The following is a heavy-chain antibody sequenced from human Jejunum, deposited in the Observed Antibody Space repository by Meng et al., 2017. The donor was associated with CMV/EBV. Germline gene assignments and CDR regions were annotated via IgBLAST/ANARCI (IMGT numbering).Heavy chain of an antibody. CDR3: ATESSGGGFDS. CDR2: IIPIFAKA. CDR1: GGTFNNYI. J-gene: IGHJ5*01. Sequence: QVLLVLSGAEVKKPXSSVRVACNASGGTFNNYIIHWVRQPPGQGLEWMGRIIPIFAKANYAQNFQGRVTITADESTSTAYMELSSLRSEDTAIYYCATESSGGGFDSWGQGTLGTVAS. D-gene: IGHD2-15*01. V-gene: IGHV1-69*15.